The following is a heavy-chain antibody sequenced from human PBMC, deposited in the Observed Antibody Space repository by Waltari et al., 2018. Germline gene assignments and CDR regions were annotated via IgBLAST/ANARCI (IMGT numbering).Heavy chain of an antibody. Sequence: QLQLQESGPGLVKPSETLSLTCTVSGGSISSSSYYWGWIRQPPGKGLEWIGSIYYSGSTYYTPSLKSRVTISVDTSKNQFSLKLSSVTAADTAVYYCASLRPYGSGASEDAFDIWGQGTMVTVSS. V-gene: IGHV4-39*01. J-gene: IGHJ3*02. CDR1: GGSISSSSYY. CDR3: ASLRPYGSGASEDAFDI. D-gene: IGHD3-10*01. CDR2: IYYSGST.